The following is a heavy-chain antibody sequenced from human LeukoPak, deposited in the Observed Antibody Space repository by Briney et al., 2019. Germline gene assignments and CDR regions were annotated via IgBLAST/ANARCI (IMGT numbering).Heavy chain of an antibody. CDR2: IYHSGST. V-gene: IGHV4-39*07. Sequence: SETLSLTCTVSGGSISSSSYYWGWIRQPPGKGLEWIGSIYHSGSTYYNPSLKSRVTISVDTSKNQFSLKLSSVTVADTAVYYCARALPAFDYWGQGTLVTVSS. CDR1: GGSISSSSYY. J-gene: IGHJ4*02. D-gene: IGHD2-2*01. CDR3: ARALPAFDY.